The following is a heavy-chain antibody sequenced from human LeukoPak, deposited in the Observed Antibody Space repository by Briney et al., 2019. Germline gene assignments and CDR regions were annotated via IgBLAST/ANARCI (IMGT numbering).Heavy chain of an antibody. Sequence: AGGSLRLSCAASGFTFSSYWMSWVRQAPGKGLEWVANIKQDGSEKYYVDSVKGRFTIARDNAKNSLYLQMNSLRAEDTTVYYCARINPSPVGNFDYWGQGTLVTVSS. J-gene: IGHJ4*02. CDR2: IKQDGSEK. V-gene: IGHV3-7*01. CDR1: GFTFSSYW. CDR3: ARINPSPVGNFDY.